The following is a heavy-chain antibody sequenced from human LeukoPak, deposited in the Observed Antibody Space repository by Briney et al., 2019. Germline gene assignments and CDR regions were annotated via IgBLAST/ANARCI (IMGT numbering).Heavy chain of an antibody. CDR2: INSAGTGT. J-gene: IGHJ4*02. D-gene: IGHD6-25*01. CDR1: GFTFSSYW. CDR3: ASLYGQRWPEFDY. V-gene: IGHV3-74*01. Sequence: PGGSLRLSCAASGFTFSSYWMHWVRQAPGKGLVWVSLINSAGTGTSYADSVKGRFTISRDNAKNTLYLQMNSLRADDTAVYYCASLYGQRWPEFDYWGQGTLVTVSS.